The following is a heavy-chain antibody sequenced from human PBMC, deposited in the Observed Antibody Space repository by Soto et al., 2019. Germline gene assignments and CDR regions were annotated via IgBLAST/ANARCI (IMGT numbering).Heavy chain of an antibody. CDR2: IGGSGDRT. CDR1: GFTFSSYA. D-gene: IGHD3-22*01. J-gene: IGHJ4*02. V-gene: IGHV3-23*01. CDR3: AKDPFDSSGFYHY. Sequence: PGGSLRLSCAASGFTFSSYAMSWVRQAPGKGLEWASAIGGSGDRTYYADSVKGRFTISRDNSKNTLYLQMNSLRVEDTAVYYCAKDPFDSSGFYHYWGRGTLVTVSS.